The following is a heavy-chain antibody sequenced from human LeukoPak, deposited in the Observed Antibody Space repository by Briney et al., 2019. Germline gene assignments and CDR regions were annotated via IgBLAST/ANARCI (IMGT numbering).Heavy chain of an antibody. Sequence: PGGSLRLSCAASGFTFSSYAMSWVRQAPGKGLEWVSAISGSGGSTYYADSVKGRLTISRDNSKNTLYLQMNSLRAEDTAVYYCAKDLAWTYYYDSSGSDYWGQGTLVTVSS. D-gene: IGHD3-22*01. J-gene: IGHJ4*02. V-gene: IGHV3-23*01. CDR1: GFTFSSYA. CDR3: AKDLAWTYYYDSSGSDY. CDR2: ISGSGGST.